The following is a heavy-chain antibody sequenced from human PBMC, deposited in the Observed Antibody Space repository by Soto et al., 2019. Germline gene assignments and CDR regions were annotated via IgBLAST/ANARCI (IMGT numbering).Heavy chain of an antibody. CDR1: NYTFISYH. J-gene: IGHJ4*02. V-gene: IGHV1-46*01. D-gene: IGHD3-10*01. CDR2: INPSGAYT. CDR3: ARDISLSMVRGVISH. Sequence: ASVKVSCKASNYTFISYHIHWVRRAPGQGLEWLGIINPSGAYTSYAQKFQGRATMTRDTSTSTVYMELSSLRFEDTAMYYCARDISLSMVRGVISHWGQGTLVTVSS.